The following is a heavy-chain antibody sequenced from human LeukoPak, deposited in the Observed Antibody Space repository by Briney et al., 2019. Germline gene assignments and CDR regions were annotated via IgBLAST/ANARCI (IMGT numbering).Heavy chain of an antibody. Sequence: GGSLRLSCAAPRFTFSSHGMHSVRQAPGKGLEWVAVISYDGSTDYSADSVKGRFSTSRENSKNMLYLHMNSLRAEGTAVYYCARDRTARHLDYWGQGTLVIVSS. CDR1: RFTFSSHG. D-gene: IGHD1-1*01. CDR3: ARDRTARHLDY. J-gene: IGHJ4*02. V-gene: IGHV3-33*01. CDR2: ISYDGSTD.